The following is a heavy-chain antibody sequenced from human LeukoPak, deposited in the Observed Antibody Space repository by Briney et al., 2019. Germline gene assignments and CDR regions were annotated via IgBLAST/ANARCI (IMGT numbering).Heavy chain of an antibody. Sequence: GGSLRLSCAASGFTFSNDAMTWVRQAPGKGLEWVSGITGNSGSTFYADSVKGRFTISRDNSKNTLYVQMNSLRAEDTAIYYCAKDRSCTTSSCYGVVDYWGQGSLVTVSS. CDR3: AKDRSCTTSSCYGVVDY. J-gene: IGHJ4*02. CDR2: ITGNSGST. D-gene: IGHD2-8*01. V-gene: IGHV3-23*01. CDR1: GFTFSNDA.